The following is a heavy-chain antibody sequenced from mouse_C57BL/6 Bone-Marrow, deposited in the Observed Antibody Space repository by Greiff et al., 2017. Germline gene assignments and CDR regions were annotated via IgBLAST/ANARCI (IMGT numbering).Heavy chain of an antibody. V-gene: IGHV5-4*03. Sequence: EVKLVESGGGLVKPGGSLKLSCAASGFTFSSYAMSWVRQTPEKRLEWVATISDGGSYTYYPDNVKGRFTISRDNAKNNLYLQMSHLKSEETAMYYCARGSYDDDEGFDYWGQGTTLTVSS. CDR2: ISDGGSYT. J-gene: IGHJ2*01. CDR3: ARGSYDDDEGFDY. CDR1: GFTFSSYA. D-gene: IGHD2-4*01.